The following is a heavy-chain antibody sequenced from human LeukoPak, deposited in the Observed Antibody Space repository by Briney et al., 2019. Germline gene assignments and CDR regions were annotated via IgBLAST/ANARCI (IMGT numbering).Heavy chain of an antibody. J-gene: IGHJ3*02. V-gene: IGHV3-30-3*01. CDR3: ARDSARFLEWLPLGNAFDI. CDR2: ISYDGSNK. CDR1: GFTFSSYG. D-gene: IGHD3-3*01. Sequence: GRSLRLSCAASGFTFSSYGMHWVRQAPGKGLEWVAVISYDGSNKYYADSVKGRFTISRDNSKNTLYLRMNSLRAEDTAVYYCARDSARFLEWLPLGNAFDIWGQGTMVTVSS.